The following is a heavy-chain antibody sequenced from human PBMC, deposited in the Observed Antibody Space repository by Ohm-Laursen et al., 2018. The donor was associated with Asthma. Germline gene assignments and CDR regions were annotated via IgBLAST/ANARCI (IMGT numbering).Heavy chain of an antibody. V-gene: IGHV1-2*06. Sequence: GASVKVSCNASGGTFSSYAINWVRQAPGQGLEWMGRINPNSGGTKYAQKFQGRVTMTRDTSISTAYMELSRLRSDDTAVYFCTRDVNWFDPWGQGTLVTVSS. CDR3: TRDVNWFDP. CDR1: GGTFSSYA. J-gene: IGHJ5*02. CDR2: INPNSGGT.